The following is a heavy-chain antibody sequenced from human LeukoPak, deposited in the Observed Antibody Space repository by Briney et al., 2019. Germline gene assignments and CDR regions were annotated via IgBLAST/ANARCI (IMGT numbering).Heavy chain of an antibody. V-gene: IGHV2-26*01. Sequence: ESGPVLVKPTETLTLTCTVSGFSLSNARRGVSWIRQPPGKALDRLAHIFSNDEKSYSTSLKSRLTISKDTSKSQVVLTMTNMDPVDTATYYCARIKMGGYSYGMGYFDYWGQGTLVTVS. J-gene: IGHJ4*02. D-gene: IGHD5-18*01. CDR3: ARIKMGGYSYGMGYFDY. CDR2: IFSNDEK. CDR1: GFSLSNARRG.